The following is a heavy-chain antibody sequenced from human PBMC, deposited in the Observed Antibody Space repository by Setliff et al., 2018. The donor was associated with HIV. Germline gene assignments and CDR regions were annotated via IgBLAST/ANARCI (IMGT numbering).Heavy chain of an antibody. J-gene: IGHJ4*02. Sequence: SETLSLTCAVYGGSFSGFYWNWSRQPQGKGLEWIGEIKHSGSTNYNPPLKSRVTISVDTSKNQFSLRLSSVTAADTAVYYFARGPPGSSIGWYVGYWGQGTLVTVSS. CDR3: ARGPPGSSIGWYVGY. CDR2: IKHSGST. V-gene: IGHV4-34*01. CDR1: GGSFSGFY. D-gene: IGHD6-19*01.